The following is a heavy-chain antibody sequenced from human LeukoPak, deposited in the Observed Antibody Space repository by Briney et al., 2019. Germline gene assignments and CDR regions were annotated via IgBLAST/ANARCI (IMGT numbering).Heavy chain of an antibody. J-gene: IGHJ4*02. D-gene: IGHD3-16*02. CDR2: FDPEDGET. V-gene: IGHV1-24*01. CDR1: GYTLTELS. Sequence: ASVKVSCKVSGYTLTELSMHWVRQAPGKGLEWMGGFDPEDGETIYAQKFQGRVTMTEDTSTDTAHMELSSLRSEDTAVYYCATVVIARLGLSGDYFDYWGQGTLVTVSS. CDR3: ATVVIARLGLSGDYFDY.